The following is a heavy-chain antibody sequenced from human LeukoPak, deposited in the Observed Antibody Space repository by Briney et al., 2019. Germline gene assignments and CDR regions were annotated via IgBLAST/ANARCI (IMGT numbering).Heavy chain of an antibody. CDR1: GYTFTSYG. J-gene: IGHJ6*02. D-gene: IGHD3-10*02. Sequence: ASVKVSCRASGYTFTSYGISWVRRSPRQGLECKGWISAYNGITNYAQKLQGRVTMTTDTYPSTAYMELRSLSSDDTAVYYCASGHSNVRWHYYYGMDVWGQGTTVSVSS. CDR3: ASGHSNVRWHYYYGMDV. V-gene: IGHV1-18*01. CDR2: ISAYNGIT.